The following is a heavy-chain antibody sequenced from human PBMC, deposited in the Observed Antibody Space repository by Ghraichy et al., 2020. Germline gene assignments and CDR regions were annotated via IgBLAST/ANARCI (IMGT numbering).Heavy chain of an antibody. CDR3: AAERCAGGSCYSFS. Sequence: SETLSLTCTVSGGSISSYYWNWIRQPPGKGLEWIGYISYTGSNNYSPSLKSRVTISVDTSKNQFSLKLTSVTAADTAVYYCAAERCAGGSCYSFSWGQGALVTVSS. V-gene: IGHV4-59*01. CDR2: ISYTGSN. CDR1: GGSISSYY. J-gene: IGHJ5*02. D-gene: IGHD2-15*01.